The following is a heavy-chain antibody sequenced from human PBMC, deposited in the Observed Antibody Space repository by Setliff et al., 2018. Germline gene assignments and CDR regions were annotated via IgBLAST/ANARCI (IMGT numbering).Heavy chain of an antibody. CDR1: GASLNSGTYY. D-gene: IGHD3-3*01. CDR3: ARLSGFQYMVD. CDR2: IYYRGDT. Sequence: SETLSLTCTVSGASLNSGTYYWGWIRQPPGKGLEWIGRIYYRGDTYYNASLKGRLTISVDTAQNQFSLRLTSVTAADTAVYYCARLSGFQYMVDWGKGTTVTVSS. V-gene: IGHV4-39*01. J-gene: IGHJ6*03.